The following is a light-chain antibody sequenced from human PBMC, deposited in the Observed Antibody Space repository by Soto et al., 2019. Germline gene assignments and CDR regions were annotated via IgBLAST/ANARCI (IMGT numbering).Light chain of an antibody. CDR3: GTWDSSLSAVV. CDR2: DDN. V-gene: IGLV1-51*01. CDR1: TSNIGNDF. J-gene: IGLJ2*01. Sequence: QSVLTQPPSVSAAPGQRVTISCSGSTSNIGNDFVAWYQQLPGTAPKLLIYDDNERASGIPDRFSGSKSGTSATPGITGLQTGDEADYYCGTWDSSLSAVVFGGGTKLTVL.